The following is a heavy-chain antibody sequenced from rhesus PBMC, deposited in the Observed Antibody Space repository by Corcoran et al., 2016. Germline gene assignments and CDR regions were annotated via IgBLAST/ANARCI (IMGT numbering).Heavy chain of an antibody. CDR3: ARGAGGADY. V-gene: IGHV4-165*01. CDR1: GGSFSGYY. D-gene: IGHD6-25*01. Sequence: QVQLQESGPGLVKPSETLSLTCAVSGGSFSGYYWGWIRQPPGKGLGWIGYISGSSGSTDYNPSLKSRVTISTDTAKNQFSLKLSSVTAADMAVYYCARGAGGADYWGQGVLVTVSS. CDR2: ISGSSGST. J-gene: IGHJ4*01.